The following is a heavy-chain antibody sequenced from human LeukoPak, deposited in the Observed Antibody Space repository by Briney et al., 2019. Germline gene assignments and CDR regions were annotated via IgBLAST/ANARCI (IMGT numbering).Heavy chain of an antibody. CDR2: MKQDGSGK. V-gene: IGHV3-7*01. Sequence: GGSLRLSCAASGFTFSRYWMSWVRQAPGKGLEWVANMKQDGSGKDYVDSVKGRFTISRDNAQNSLYLQMNSLRAEDTAVYYCARGSNYFRVWGQGTLVTVSS. J-gene: IGHJ4*02. CDR3: ARGSNYFRV. D-gene: IGHD4-11*01. CDR1: GFTFSRYW.